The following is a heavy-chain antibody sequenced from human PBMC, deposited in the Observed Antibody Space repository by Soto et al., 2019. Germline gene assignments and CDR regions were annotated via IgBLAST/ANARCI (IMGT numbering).Heavy chain of an antibody. D-gene: IGHD5-12*01. CDR2: ISYDGSNK. CDR3: AKDLEADSSYDFEGIDAFDI. J-gene: IGHJ3*02. CDR1: GFTFSSYG. V-gene: IGHV3-30*18. Sequence: QVQLVESGGGVVQPGRSLRLSCAASGFTFSSYGMHWVRQAPGKGLEWVAVISYDGSNKYYADSVKGRFTISRDNSKNTLYLQMNSLRAEDTAVYYCAKDLEADSSYDFEGIDAFDIWGQGTMVTVSS.